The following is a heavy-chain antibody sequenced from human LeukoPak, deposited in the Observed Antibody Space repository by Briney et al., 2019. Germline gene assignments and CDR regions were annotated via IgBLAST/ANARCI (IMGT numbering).Heavy chain of an antibody. CDR3: ATGADAFDI. J-gene: IGHJ3*02. V-gene: IGHV3-9*01. CDR1: GFTFDDYA. CDR2: ISWNSGSI. D-gene: IGHD3-10*01. Sequence: PGGSLRLSCAASGFTFDDYAMHWVRQAPGKGLEWVSGISWNSGSIGYADSVKGRFTFSRDNAKNSLYLQMNSLRAEDTALYYCATGADAFDIWGQGTMVTVSS.